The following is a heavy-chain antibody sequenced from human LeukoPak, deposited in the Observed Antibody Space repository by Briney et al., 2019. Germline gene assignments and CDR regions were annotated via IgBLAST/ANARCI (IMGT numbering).Heavy chain of an antibody. CDR3: ARFPYDILTGYQYYFDY. J-gene: IGHJ4*02. CDR1: GFSSSTYS. CDR2: ISSSSGDI. V-gene: IGHV3-21*04. D-gene: IGHD3-9*01. Sequence: GGSLRLSCAASGFSSSTYSMNWVRQAPGKGPEWVSSISSSSGDIYYGDSVKGRFTISRDNAKNSLYLQMNSLRAEDTAVYYCARFPYDILTGYQYYFDYWGQGTLVTVSS.